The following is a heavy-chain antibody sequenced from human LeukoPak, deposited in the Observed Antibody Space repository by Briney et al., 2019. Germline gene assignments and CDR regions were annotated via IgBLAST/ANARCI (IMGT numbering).Heavy chain of an antibody. CDR2: IRRSDGSI. Sequence: GGSLRLSYAASGSTVSRYSINWVRQAPGEGLEWVSYIRRSDGSIYYADSVKGRFTISRDNAKNSLYLQMNSLRAEDTAVYYCARGSSGWYIDIWGQGTMVTVTS. CDR3: ARGSSGWYIDI. J-gene: IGHJ3*02. CDR1: GSTVSRYS. V-gene: IGHV3-48*01. D-gene: IGHD6-19*01.